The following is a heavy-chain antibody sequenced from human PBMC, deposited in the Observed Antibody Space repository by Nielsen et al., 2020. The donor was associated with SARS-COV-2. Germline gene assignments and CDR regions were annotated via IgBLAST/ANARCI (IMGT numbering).Heavy chain of an antibody. J-gene: IGHJ6*02. D-gene: IGHD3-3*01. CDR2: IYYSGST. Sequence: SETLSLTCNVSGGSISSCDYYWSWIRQPPGKGLEWIGYIYYSGSTYYNPSLKSRVTISVDTSKNQFSLKLSSVTAADTALYYCARERVGGITIFGVVTRYGMDVWGQGTTVTVSS. CDR3: ARERVGGITIFGVVTRYGMDV. CDR1: GGSISSCDYY. V-gene: IGHV4-30-4*01.